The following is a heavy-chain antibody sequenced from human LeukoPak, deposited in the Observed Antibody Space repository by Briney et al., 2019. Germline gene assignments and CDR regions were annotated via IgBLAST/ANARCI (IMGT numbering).Heavy chain of an antibody. D-gene: IGHD2-8*01. V-gene: IGHV4-59*08. J-gene: IGHJ3*02. CDR1: GASISSYY. CDR3: ARGGLMVHAHDAFDI. Sequence: SETLSLTCTVSGASISSYYWSWVRQPPGKGLEWIGYIFYSGSTNSNPSLKSRFTISVDTPKNQFSLKLSSVTAADTAVYYCARGGLMVHAHDAFDIWGQGTMVTVSS. CDR2: IFYSGST.